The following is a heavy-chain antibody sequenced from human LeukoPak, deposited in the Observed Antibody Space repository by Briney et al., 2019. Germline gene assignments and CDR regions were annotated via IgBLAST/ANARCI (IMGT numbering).Heavy chain of an antibody. CDR3: ARGLGQPYYYYYYMDV. CDR2: INHSGST. J-gene: IGHJ6*03. Sequence: SETLSLTCAVYGGSFSGYYWSWVRQPPGKGLEWIGEINHSGSTNYNPSLKSRVTISVDTSKKKFSRKQSSVTAADTAVYYCARGLGQPYYYYYYMDVWGKGTTVTVSS. D-gene: IGHD6-13*01. V-gene: IGHV4-34*01. CDR1: GGSFSGYY.